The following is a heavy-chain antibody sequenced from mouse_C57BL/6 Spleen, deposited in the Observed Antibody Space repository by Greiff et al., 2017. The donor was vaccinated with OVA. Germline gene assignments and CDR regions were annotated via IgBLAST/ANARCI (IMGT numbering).Heavy chain of an antibody. Sequence: QVQLQQPGAELVRPGTSVKLSCKASGYTFTSYWMHWVKQRPGQGLEWIGVIDPSDSYTNYNQKFKGKATLTVDTSTSPAYMQLSSLTSEDSAVYYCARRYSNYHYAMDYWGQGTSVTVSS. V-gene: IGHV1-59*01. CDR1: GYTFTSYW. D-gene: IGHD2-5*01. CDR3: ARRYSNYHYAMDY. J-gene: IGHJ4*01. CDR2: IDPSDSYT.